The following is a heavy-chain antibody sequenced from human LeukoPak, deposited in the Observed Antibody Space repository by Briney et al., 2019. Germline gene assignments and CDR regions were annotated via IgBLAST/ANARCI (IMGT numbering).Heavy chain of an antibody. J-gene: IGHJ3*02. D-gene: IGHD3-22*01. V-gene: IGHV3-15*01. CDR2: IKSKSDGGTT. Sequence: GGSLRLSCAASGFTFRNAYMKWVRLAPGKGLEWVGRIKSKSDGGTTDYAAPVKGRFTISRDDSKNTLYLQMNSLKTEDSAVYFCTTGGITLIEVVLYAFDIWGLGTMVTVSS. CDR3: TTGGITLIEVVLYAFDI. CDR1: GFTFRNAY.